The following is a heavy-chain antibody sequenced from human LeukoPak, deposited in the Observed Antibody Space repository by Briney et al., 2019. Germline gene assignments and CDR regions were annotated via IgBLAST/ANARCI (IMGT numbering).Heavy chain of an antibody. J-gene: IGHJ4*02. CDR3: ARETGGNWNRIDY. Sequence: GGSLRLSCAASGFTVSSNYMSWVRQAPGKGLEWVSVIYSGGSTYYADSVKGRFTICRDNSKNTLYLQMNSLRAEGTAVYYCARETGGNWNRIDYWGQGTLVTVSS. D-gene: IGHD1/OR15-1a*01. V-gene: IGHV3-53*01. CDR2: IYSGGST. CDR1: GFTVSSNY.